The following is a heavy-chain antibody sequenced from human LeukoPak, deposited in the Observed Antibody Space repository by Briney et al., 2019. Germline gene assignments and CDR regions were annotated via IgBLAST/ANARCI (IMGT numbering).Heavy chain of an antibody. CDR3: AGAMSIAARRQTSFDY. CDR2: FYLGGST. CDR1: GYSISTGYY. J-gene: IGHJ4*02. V-gene: IGHV4-38-2*02. D-gene: IGHD6-6*01. Sequence: SETLSLTCTVSGYSISTGYYWDWIRQPPGKGLEWIGTFYLGGSTYYNPSLKSRVTISVDTSKNQFSLNLTSVTAADTAGYYWAGAMSIAARRQTSFDYWGQGTLVTVSS.